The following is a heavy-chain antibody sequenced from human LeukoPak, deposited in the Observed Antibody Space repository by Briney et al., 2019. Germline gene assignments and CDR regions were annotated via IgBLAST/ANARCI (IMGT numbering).Heavy chain of an antibody. CDR3: ARDRPHIYYDFWSGPQGVDY. D-gene: IGHD3-3*01. CDR1: GFTFSSYS. V-gene: IGHV3-48*01. CDR2: ISSSSSTI. J-gene: IGHJ4*02. Sequence: GGSLRLSCAASGFTFSSYSMNWVRQAPGKGLEWVSYISSSSSTIYYADCVNGRFTISRDNAKTSLYLKMNSLRAEDTAVYYCARDRPHIYYDFWSGPQGVDYWGQGTLVTVSS.